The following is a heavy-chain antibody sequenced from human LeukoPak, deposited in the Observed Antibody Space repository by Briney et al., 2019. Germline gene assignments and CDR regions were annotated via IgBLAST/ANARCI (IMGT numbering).Heavy chain of an antibody. CDR2: VYYSGST. J-gene: IGHJ5*02. V-gene: IGHV4-59*01. CDR1: GGSISSYH. D-gene: IGHD3-3*01. Sequence: SETLSLTCTVSGGSISSYHWSWIRQPPGKGLEWIGYVYYSGSTNYNPSLKSRVTISVDTSKNQFSLKLRSVTAADTAVYYCARAPKYDFWSGYYWFDPWGQGTLVTVSS. CDR3: ARAPKYDFWSGYYWFDP.